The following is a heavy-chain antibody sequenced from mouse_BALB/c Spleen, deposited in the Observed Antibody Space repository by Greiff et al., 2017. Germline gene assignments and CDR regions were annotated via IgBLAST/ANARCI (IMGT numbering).Heavy chain of an antibody. J-gene: IGHJ4*01. Sequence: QVQLQQSGAELVKPGASVKLSCKASGYTFTSYWMHWVKQRPGQGLEWIGEINPSNGRTNYNEKFKSKATLTVDKSSSTAYMQLSSLTSEDSAVYYCARRGGTLYYYAMDYWGQGTSVTVSS. CDR1: GYTFTSYW. CDR3: ARRGGTLYYYAMDY. D-gene: IGHD1-1*02. CDR2: INPSNGRT. V-gene: IGHV1S81*02.